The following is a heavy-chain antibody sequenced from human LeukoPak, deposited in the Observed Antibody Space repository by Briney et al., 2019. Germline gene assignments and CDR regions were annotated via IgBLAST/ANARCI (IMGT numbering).Heavy chain of an antibody. CDR1: GFPFSSYA. D-gene: IGHD3-3*01. J-gene: IGHJ6*03. Sequence: GGSLRLSCAASGFPFSSYAMSWVRQAPGKGLEWVSGISTSGGSTSYADSVKGRFTISRDNPRNTLYMQMNSLRAEDTAVYYCARFAYYYYYMDVWGKGTTVTVSS. CDR2: ISTSGGST. V-gene: IGHV3-23*01. CDR3: ARFAYYYYYMDV.